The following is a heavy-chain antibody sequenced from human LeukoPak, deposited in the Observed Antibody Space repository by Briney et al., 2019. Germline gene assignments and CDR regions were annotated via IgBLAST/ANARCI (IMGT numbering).Heavy chain of an antibody. J-gene: IGHJ4*02. Sequence: GGSLRLSCAASGFTFSSYTMHWVRQAPGKGLEWVAVISYDGSNKYYADSVKGRFTISRDNSKNTLYLQMNSLRAEDTAVYYCASVGSYCGGDCQQSRDYWGQGTLVTVSS. V-gene: IGHV3-30-3*01. D-gene: IGHD2-21*02. CDR1: GFTFSSYT. CDR3: ASVGSYCGGDCQQSRDY. CDR2: ISYDGSNK.